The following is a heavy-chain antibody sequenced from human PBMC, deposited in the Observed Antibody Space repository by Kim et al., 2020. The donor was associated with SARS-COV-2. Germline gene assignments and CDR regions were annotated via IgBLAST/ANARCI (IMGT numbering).Heavy chain of an antibody. J-gene: IGHJ4*02. Sequence: SVKCRFTIARDNSKNRLYLQMNSLRVEDTGIYYCAIKPARTSVTDSPSDHWGQGTLVTVSS. CDR3: AIKPARTSVTDSPSDH. V-gene: IGHV3-23*01. D-gene: IGHD1-1*01.